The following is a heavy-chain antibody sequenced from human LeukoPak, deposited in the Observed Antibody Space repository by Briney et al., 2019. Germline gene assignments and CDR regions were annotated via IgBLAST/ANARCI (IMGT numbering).Heavy chain of an antibody. V-gene: IGHV4-61*09. D-gene: IGHD1-26*01. CDR1: DDPINSGVYY. CDR2: IYTSGTTT. J-gene: IGHJ6*03. CDR3: ARAKKRSGRSRNFYLDV. Sequence: SETLSLTCTVSDDPINSGVYYWNWIRQPAGKGLEWLGHIYTSGTTTNSNPSLKSRVAISLDTSKNHFSLKLSSVTAADTAVYYCARAKKRSGRSRNFYLDVWGKGTTVTVSS.